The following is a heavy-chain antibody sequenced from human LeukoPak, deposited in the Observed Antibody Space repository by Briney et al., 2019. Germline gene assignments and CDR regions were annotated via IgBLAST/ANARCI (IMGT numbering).Heavy chain of an antibody. V-gene: IGHV3-66*01. CDR1: RFTFSTYW. Sequence: GGSLRLSCAASRFTFSTYWMSWVRQAPGKGLEWVSVIYSGGSTYYADSVKGRFTISRDNSKNTLYLQMNSLGAGDTAVYYCARAAYSSTWYPRYFDLWGRGTLVTVSS. CDR2: IYSGGST. CDR3: ARAAYSSTWYPRYFDL. J-gene: IGHJ2*01. D-gene: IGHD6-13*01.